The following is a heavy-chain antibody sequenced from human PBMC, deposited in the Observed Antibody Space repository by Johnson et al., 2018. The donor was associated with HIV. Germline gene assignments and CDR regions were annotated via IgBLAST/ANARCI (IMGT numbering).Heavy chain of an antibody. D-gene: IGHD6-13*01. CDR2: IKQDGSEK. V-gene: IGHV3-7*01. Sequence: YWMSWVRQAPGKGLEWVANIKQDGSEKYYVDSVKCRFTISRDNAKNSLYLQMNSLRAEDTAVYYCAREGGIAAAGTDAFDIWGQGTMVTVSS. CDR3: AREGGIAAAGTDAFDI. CDR1: YW. J-gene: IGHJ3*02.